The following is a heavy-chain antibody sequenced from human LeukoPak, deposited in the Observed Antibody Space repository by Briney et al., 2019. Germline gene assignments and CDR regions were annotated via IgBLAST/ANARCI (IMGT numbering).Heavy chain of an antibody. V-gene: IGHV3-11*04. CDR3: AREPRMVRGVKDY. CDR1: GFNFNYYY. D-gene: IGHD3-10*01. Sequence: GGSLRLSCEGSGFNFNYYYMTWIRQAPGKGLEWVSYITTSGSTIAYADTVKGRFTISRDNAKNSLYLQMNSLRAEDTAVYYCAREPRMVRGVKDYWGQGTLVTVSS. CDR2: ITTSGSTI. J-gene: IGHJ4*02.